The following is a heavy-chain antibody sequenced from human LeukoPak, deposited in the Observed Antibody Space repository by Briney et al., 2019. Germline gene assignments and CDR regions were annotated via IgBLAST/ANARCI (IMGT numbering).Heavy chain of an antibody. J-gene: IGHJ4*02. D-gene: IGHD3-22*01. V-gene: IGHV3-23*01. Sequence: GGSLRLSCAASGFTFSSYAMSWVRQAPGKGLEWVSSISGSGGRTHYADSVRGRFTISRDNSRYTLYLQLTNLRAEDTAVYFCAKAYGTNGYYQLPIDFWGQGILVTVSS. CDR2: ISGSGGRT. CDR1: GFTFSSYA. CDR3: AKAYGTNGYYQLPIDF.